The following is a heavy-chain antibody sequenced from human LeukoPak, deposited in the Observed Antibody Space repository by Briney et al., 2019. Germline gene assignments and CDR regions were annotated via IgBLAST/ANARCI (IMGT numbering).Heavy chain of an antibody. CDR3: ARGPQQWPSDYFDY. J-gene: IGHJ4*02. D-gene: IGHD6-19*01. CDR1: GFTFSSYA. Sequence: QPGGSLRLSCAASGFTFSSYAMHWVRQAPGKGLEYVSAISSNGGSTYYANSVKGRFTISRDNSKNTLYLQMGSLRAEDMAVYYCARGPQQWPSDYFDYWGQGTLVTVSS. V-gene: IGHV3-64*01. CDR2: ISSNGGST.